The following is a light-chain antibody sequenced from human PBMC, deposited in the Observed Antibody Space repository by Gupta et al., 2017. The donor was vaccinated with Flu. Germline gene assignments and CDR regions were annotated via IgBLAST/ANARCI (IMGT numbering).Light chain of an antibody. CDR3: LQSASTPWT. Sequence: PSSLSASVGDRVTSTSRASQSISSYLNWYQQKPGKSPKLLIYAASRVKSGVPSRISGSGSGTDFTLTISRLQPEDFATYFCLQSASTPWTFGQGTKVEIK. J-gene: IGKJ1*01. CDR1: QSISSY. V-gene: IGKV1-39*01. CDR2: AAS.